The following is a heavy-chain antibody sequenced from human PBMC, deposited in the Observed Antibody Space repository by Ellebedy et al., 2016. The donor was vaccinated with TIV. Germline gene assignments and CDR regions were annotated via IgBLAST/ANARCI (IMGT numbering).Heavy chain of an antibody. D-gene: IGHD3-10*02. V-gene: IGHV5-10-1*01. CDR1: GYSFTSYW. CDR2: IDPSDSYT. CDR3: ARHVPSPEFPSEDDYYYGMDV. Sequence: PGGSLRLSCKGSGYSFTSYWLSWVRQMPGTGLEWMGRIDPSDSYTNYSPSFQGHVTISADKSRSTAYLQWSSLKASDTAMYYCARHVPSPEFPSEDDYYYGMDVWGQGTTVTVSS. J-gene: IGHJ6*02.